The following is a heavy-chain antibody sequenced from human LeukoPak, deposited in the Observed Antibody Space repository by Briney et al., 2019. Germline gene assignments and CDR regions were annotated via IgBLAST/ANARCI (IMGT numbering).Heavy chain of an antibody. J-gene: IGHJ5*02. D-gene: IGHD6-13*01. CDR1: GGSISSSSYY. Sequence: PETLSLTCTVSGGSISSSSYYWGWIRQPPGKGLEWIGSIYYSGSTYYNPSLKSRVTISVDTSKNQFSLKLSSVTAADTAVYYCARHRQYSSSWYESWFDPWGQGTLVTVSS. CDR2: IYYSGST. CDR3: ARHRQYSSSWYESWFDP. V-gene: IGHV4-39*01.